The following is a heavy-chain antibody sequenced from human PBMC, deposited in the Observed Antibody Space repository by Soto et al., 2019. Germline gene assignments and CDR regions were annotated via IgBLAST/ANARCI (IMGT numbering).Heavy chain of an antibody. J-gene: IGHJ4*02. Sequence: QVQLVESGGGVVQPGRSLRLSCAASGFTFSSYAMHWVRQAPGKGLEWVAVISYDGSNKYYADSVKGRFTISRDNSKNTLDLQMSSLSAEDTAVYYCARAPPMTMGSFDYWGQGNLVTVSS. CDR3: ARAPPMTMGSFDY. CDR2: ISYDGSNK. V-gene: IGHV3-30-3*01. D-gene: IGHD3-10*01. CDR1: GFTFSSYA.